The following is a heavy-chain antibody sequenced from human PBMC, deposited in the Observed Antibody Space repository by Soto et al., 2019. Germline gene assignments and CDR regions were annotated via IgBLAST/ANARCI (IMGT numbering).Heavy chain of an antibody. V-gene: IGHV1-18*01. D-gene: IGHD6-19*01. CDR1: GYTFTSYG. CDR2: ISTYNRNT. CDR3: ARGAGYSSGWLPYYFDY. J-gene: IGHJ4*02. Sequence: QIQLVQSGAEVKKPGASVKVSCKASGYTFTSYGISWVRQAPGQGLEWMGWISTYNRNTNYPQKFQGRVTMTTDTSTHTAYMELRSLRSDETAIYYCARGAGYSSGWLPYYFDYWGQGTLVTVSS.